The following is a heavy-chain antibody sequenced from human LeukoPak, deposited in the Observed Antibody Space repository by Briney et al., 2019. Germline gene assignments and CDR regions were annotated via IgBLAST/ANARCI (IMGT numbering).Heavy chain of an antibody. CDR1: GFTLSNHW. D-gene: IGHD5/OR15-5a*01. CDR2: INGDGSET. V-gene: IGHV3-74*01. Sequence: GGSLRLSCAASGFTLSNHWMHWVRQAPGKGLVWVSHINGDGSETNYADSVRGRFTISRDNAKNTLYLQMNSLRVDDTAVYHCTREEGSTDHWGQGTLVTVSS. J-gene: IGHJ4*02. CDR3: TREEGSTDH.